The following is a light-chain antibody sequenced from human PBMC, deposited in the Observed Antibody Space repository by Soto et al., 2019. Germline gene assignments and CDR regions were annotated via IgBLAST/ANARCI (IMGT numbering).Light chain of an antibody. CDR2: DAS. CDR1: RDITDY. CDR3: QQLDNVPLP. J-gene: IGKJ4*01. Sequence: QMTQSPSSLSASVGDRVAITCQASRDITDYLNWYQIKPGKAPKILIYDASKLETGVPSRFSGSVSGTDFTLTITSLQPEEMATDYGQQLDNVPLPFAEGTKVDI. V-gene: IGKV1-33*01.